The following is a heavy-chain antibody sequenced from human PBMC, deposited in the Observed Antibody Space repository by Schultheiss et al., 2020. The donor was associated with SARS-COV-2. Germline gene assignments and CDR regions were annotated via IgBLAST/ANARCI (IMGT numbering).Heavy chain of an antibody. CDR1: GGSISSSNW. V-gene: IGHV4-4*02. CDR3: ASMLAKAAAGKPDGFDP. Sequence: SETLSLTCAVSGGSISSSNWWSWVRQPPGKGLEWIGEIYHSGSTNYNPSLKSRVTISVDTSKNQFSLKLSSVTAADTAVYYCASMLAKAAAGKPDGFDPWGQGTLVTVSS. D-gene: IGHD6-13*01. CDR2: IYHSGST. J-gene: IGHJ5*02.